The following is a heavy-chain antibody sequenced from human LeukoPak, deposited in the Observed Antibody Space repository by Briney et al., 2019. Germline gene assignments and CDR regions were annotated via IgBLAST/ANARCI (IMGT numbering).Heavy chain of an antibody. CDR1: GFLFSNYR. CDR3: VRVNDYGDRNLYYFGY. D-gene: IGHD4-17*01. CDR2: ICSDGDNT. J-gene: IGHJ4*02. Sequence: GGPLSLFCSASGFLFSNYRMYCLRQAPGKGLEFVSAICSDGDNTFYADSVKGRFTISRGNSKNTLYLQTSSLRGEDTAVYYCVRVNDYGDRNLYYFGYWGQGTLVTVSS. V-gene: IGHV3-64D*06.